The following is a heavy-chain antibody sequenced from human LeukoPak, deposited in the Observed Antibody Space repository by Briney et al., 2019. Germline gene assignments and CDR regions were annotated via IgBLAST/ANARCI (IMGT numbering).Heavy chain of an antibody. V-gene: IGHV4-34*01. CDR1: GGSFSGYY. J-gene: IGHJ6*03. CDR3: ASMTTVTTYYYYYYMDV. Sequence: PSETLSLTCAVYGGSFSGYYWSWIRQPPGKGLEWIGEINHSGSTNYNPSLKSRVTISVDTSKNQFSLKLSSVTAPDTAVYYCASMTTVTTYYYYYYMDVWGKGTTVTVSS. D-gene: IGHD4-17*01. CDR2: INHSGST.